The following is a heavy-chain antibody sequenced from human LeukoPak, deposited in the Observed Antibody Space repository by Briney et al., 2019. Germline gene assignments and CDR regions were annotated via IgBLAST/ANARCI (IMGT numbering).Heavy chain of an antibody. V-gene: IGHV1-2*06. CDR1: GYTFTGYY. Sequence: ASVKVSCKASGYTFTGYYMHWVRQAPGQGLEWMGRINPNSGGTNYAQKFQGRVTMTRDTSISTAYMELSRLRSDDTAVYYCARDCRGGSRDSGYDYWGQGTLVTVSS. CDR2: INPNSGGT. J-gene: IGHJ4*02. D-gene: IGHD2-15*01. CDR3: ARDCRGGSRDSGYDY.